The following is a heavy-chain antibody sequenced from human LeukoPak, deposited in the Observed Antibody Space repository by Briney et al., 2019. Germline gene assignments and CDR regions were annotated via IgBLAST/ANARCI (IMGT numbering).Heavy chain of an antibody. CDR2: ISPNSGGT. CDR1: GYTFIGYY. CDR3: ARRTGDGAFDI. V-gene: IGHV1-2*02. J-gene: IGHJ3*02. D-gene: IGHD7-27*01. Sequence: ASVKVSCKASGYTFIGYYMHWVRQAPGQGLEWMGWISPNSGGTNYAQKFRGRVTMTRDTSISTAYMELSGLTPDDTAVYYCARRTGDGAFDIWGQGTVVTVSS.